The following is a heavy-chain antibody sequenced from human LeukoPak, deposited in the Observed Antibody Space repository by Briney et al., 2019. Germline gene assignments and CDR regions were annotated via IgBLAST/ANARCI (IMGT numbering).Heavy chain of an antibody. Sequence: GGSLRLSCEASGFTFGSYWMNWVRQAPGKGLEWVANIKQDASETYYVDSVKGRFTISRDSPKNSLYLQLNSLRAEDTAVYYCGLGSGYYYYGMDVWGQGTTVTVSS. CDR1: GFTFGSYW. V-gene: IGHV3-7*03. J-gene: IGHJ6*02. CDR2: IKQDASET. CDR3: GLGSGYYYYGMDV. D-gene: IGHD7-27*01.